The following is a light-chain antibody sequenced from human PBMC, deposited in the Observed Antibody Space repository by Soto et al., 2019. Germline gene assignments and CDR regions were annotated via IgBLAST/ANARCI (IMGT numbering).Light chain of an antibody. V-gene: IGKV1-5*03. J-gene: IGKJ1*01. CDR3: QHYNSYSEA. Sequence: DIQMTKSPSTLSGSVGDRVTITCRASQTISSWLAWYQQKPGKAPKLLIYKASTLKSGVPSRFSGSGSGTEFTLTIRSLQPDDFATYYCQHYNSYSEAFGPGTKVHIK. CDR2: KAS. CDR1: QTISSW.